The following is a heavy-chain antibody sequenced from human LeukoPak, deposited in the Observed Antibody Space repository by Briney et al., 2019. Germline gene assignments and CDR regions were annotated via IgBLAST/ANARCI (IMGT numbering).Heavy chain of an antibody. V-gene: IGHV3-66*01. Sequence: GGSLRLSCVGSGFTFSTYWMTWVRQAPGKGLEWVSVIYSGGSTYYADSVKGRFTISRDNSKNTLYLQMNSLRAEDTAAYYCARVSGDAFDIWGQGTMVTVSS. D-gene: IGHD1-26*01. CDR3: ARVSGDAFDI. CDR2: IYSGGST. J-gene: IGHJ3*02. CDR1: GFTFSTYW.